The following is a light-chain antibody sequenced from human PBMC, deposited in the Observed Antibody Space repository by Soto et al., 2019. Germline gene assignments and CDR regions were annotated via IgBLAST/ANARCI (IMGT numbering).Light chain of an antibody. V-gene: IGKV1-39*01. J-gene: IGKJ5*01. CDR2: ATS. CDR1: QTISNY. Sequence: DIQMTQSPSSLSASLGHRVTITCRASQTISNYLNWYQQKPRRAPELLVYATSHLQSGVPSRFTGSGSGTHFTLTISGLQPADFATYFCQQSYNTPIPFGQGTRLE. CDR3: QQSYNTPIP.